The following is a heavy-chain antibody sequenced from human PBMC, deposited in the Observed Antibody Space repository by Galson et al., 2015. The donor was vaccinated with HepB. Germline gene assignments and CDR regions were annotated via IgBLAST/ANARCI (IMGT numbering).Heavy chain of an antibody. Sequence: SLRLSCAASGFTFSSYGMHWVRQAPGKGLEWVAFIRYDGSNKYYADSVKGRFTISRDNSKNTLYLQMNSLRAEDTAVYYCAKDLTENYYDSSGHPSYFDYWCQVTLFTVSS. CDR1: GFTFSSYG. J-gene: IGHJ4*02. CDR2: IRYDGSNK. V-gene: IGHV3-30*02. CDR3: AKDLTENYYDSSGHPSYFDY. D-gene: IGHD3-22*01.